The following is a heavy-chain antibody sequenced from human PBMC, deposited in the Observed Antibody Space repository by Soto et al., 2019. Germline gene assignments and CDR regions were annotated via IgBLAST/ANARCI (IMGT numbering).Heavy chain of an antibody. J-gene: IGHJ6*02. CDR1: GYTFTRYG. CDR3: AMVDVYVTPSPQDV. V-gene: IGHV1-18*01. D-gene: IGHD3-16*01. Sequence: QVQLVQSGAEVKNPGASVKVSCKASGYTFTRYGIGWARQAPGQGLEWMGWINTYNGNTNYAQNVHGRVTLTTDTSTSTAYMELRSLRSNDPAIYYCAMVDVYVTPSPQDVWGQGTTVIVSS. CDR2: INTYNGNT.